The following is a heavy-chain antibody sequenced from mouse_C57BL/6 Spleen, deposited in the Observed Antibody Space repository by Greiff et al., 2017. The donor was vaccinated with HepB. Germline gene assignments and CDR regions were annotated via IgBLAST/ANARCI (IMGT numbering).Heavy chain of an antibody. CDR1: GYTFTSYW. Sequence: VQLQQPGAELVKPGASVKMSCKASGYTFTSYWITWVKQRPGQGLEWIGDIYPGSGSTNYNEKFKSKATLTVDTASSTAYMQLSSLTSEDSAVYYCAREGELGRGWYFDVWGTGTTVTVSS. CDR3: AREGELGRGWYFDV. CDR2: IYPGSGST. J-gene: IGHJ1*03. V-gene: IGHV1-55*01. D-gene: IGHD4-1*01.